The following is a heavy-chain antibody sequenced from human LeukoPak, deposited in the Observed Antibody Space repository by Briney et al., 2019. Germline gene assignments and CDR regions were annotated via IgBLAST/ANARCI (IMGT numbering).Heavy chain of an antibody. CDR3: ARRLRDYYDSSGYYVPSYFDY. CDR2: INHSEST. J-gene: IGHJ4*02. V-gene: IGHV4-34*01. D-gene: IGHD3-22*01. Sequence: SETLSLTCAVYGGSFSGYYWSWIRQPPGKGLEWIGEINHSESTNYNPSLKSRVTISVDTSKNQFSLKLSSVTAADTAVYYCARRLRDYYDSSGYYVPSYFDYWGQGTLVTVSS. CDR1: GGSFSGYY.